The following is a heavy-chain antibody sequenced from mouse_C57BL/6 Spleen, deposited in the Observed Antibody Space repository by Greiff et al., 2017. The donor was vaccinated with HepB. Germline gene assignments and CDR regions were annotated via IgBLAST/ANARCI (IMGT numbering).Heavy chain of an antibody. CDR3: ARWDDGYYGDY. CDR2: IYPGSGNT. D-gene: IGHD2-3*01. Sequence: QVQLKQSGAELVRPGASVKLSCKASGYTFTDYYINWVKQRPGQGLEWIARIYPGSGNTYYNEKFKGKATLTAEKSSSTAYMQLSSLTSEDSAVYFCARWDDGYYGDYWGQGTTLTVSS. J-gene: IGHJ2*01. CDR1: GYTFTDYY. V-gene: IGHV1-76*01.